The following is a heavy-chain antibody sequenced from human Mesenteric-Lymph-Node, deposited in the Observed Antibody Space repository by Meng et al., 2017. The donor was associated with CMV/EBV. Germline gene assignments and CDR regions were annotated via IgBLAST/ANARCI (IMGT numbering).Heavy chain of an antibody. Sequence: GESLKISCAASGFTFSSYAMSWVRQAPGKGLEWVSVIYSGGSSTYYADSVKGRFTISRDNSKNTLYLQMNSLRAEDTAVYYCARARKGGMDVWGQGTTVTVSS. CDR2: IYSGGSST. V-gene: IGHV3-23*03. CDR3: ARARKGGMDV. CDR1: GFTFSSYA. J-gene: IGHJ6*02.